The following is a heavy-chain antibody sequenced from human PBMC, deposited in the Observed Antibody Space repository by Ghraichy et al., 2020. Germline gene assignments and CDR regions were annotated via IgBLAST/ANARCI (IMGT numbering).Heavy chain of an antibody. CDR3: ARDSVSGWYTFDY. CDR1: GFTVSSNY. D-gene: IGHD6-19*01. CDR2: IYSGGST. V-gene: IGHV3-53*01. J-gene: IGHJ4*02. Sequence: GESLNISCAASGFTVSSNYMSWVRQAPGKGLEWVSVIYSGGSTYYADSVKGRFTISRDNSKNTLYLQMNSLRAEDTAVYYCARDSVSGWYTFDYWGQGTLVTVSS.